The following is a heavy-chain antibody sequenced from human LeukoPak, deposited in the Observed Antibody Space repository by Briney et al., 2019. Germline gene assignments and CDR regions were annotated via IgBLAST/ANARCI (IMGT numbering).Heavy chain of an antibody. D-gene: IGHD3-10*01. CDR2: IYNSGST. V-gene: IGHV4-59*01. CDR3: ARVFDSGSQAYFYYMDV. Sequence: SETLSLTCTVSGGSIGTYYWSWIRQPPGKGLEWIGCIYNSGSTNYNPSLKSRLTISVDTSKNQFSLKVSSVTAADTAVYYCARVFDSGSQAYFYYMDVWGKGTTVTISS. J-gene: IGHJ6*03. CDR1: GGSIGTYY.